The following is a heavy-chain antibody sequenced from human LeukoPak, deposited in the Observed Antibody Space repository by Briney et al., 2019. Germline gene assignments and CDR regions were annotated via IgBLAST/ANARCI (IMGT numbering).Heavy chain of an antibody. CDR2: ISGSGGST. J-gene: IGHJ4*02. Sequence: PGGSLRLSCAASGFTFSSYAMSWVRQAPGKGLEWVSAISGSGGSTYYADSVKGRFTISRDNSKNTLYLQMNSLRAEDTAVYYCANGGRGSSGFQRVDYWGQGTLVTVSS. CDR3: ANGGRGSSGFQRVDY. D-gene: IGHD6-19*01. V-gene: IGHV3-23*01. CDR1: GFTFSSYA.